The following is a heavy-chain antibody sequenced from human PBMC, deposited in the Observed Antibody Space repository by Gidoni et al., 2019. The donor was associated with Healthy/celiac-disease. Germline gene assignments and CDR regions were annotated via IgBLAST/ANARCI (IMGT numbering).Heavy chain of an antibody. CDR3: AKVWEWPNAFDI. CDR1: GFPFSSYA. CDR2: ISGSGGST. D-gene: IGHD3-3*01. Sequence: EVQLLESGGGLVQPGGSLRLSCAASGFPFSSYAMSWVRQAPGKGLECVSAISGSGGSTYYADSVKGRFTISRDNSKNTLYLQMNSLRAEDTAVYYCAKVWEWPNAFDIWGQGTMVTVSS. J-gene: IGHJ3*02. V-gene: IGHV3-23*01.